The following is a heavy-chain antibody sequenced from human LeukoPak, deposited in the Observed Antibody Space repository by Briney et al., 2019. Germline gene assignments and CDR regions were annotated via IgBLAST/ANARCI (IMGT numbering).Heavy chain of an antibody. V-gene: IGHV3-7*01. Sequence: GGSMRLSCEASGFTFSVYWMTWVRQAPGRGLEWVANIKQDGSEKHYVDSVKGRFTISRDNAKNSLYLQMNSLRAEDTAVYYCARALESRDSSCWGQGTLVTVSS. CDR1: GFTFSVYW. CDR2: IKQDGSEK. D-gene: IGHD6-13*01. CDR3: ARALESRDSSC. J-gene: IGHJ4*02.